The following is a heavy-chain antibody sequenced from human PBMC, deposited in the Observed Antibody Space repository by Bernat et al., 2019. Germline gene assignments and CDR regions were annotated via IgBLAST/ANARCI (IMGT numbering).Heavy chain of an antibody. CDR1: GFTFSNAW. Sequence: EVQLVESGGGLVKSGGSLRLSCAAPGFTFSNAWMNWARQAPGKGLEWVGRIKKKADGATADYAAPVKGRFSISRDDSKNTLYLQMDSLKTEDTALYYCITELVGHSGYDWVYWGQGTLVTVSS. D-gene: IGHD5-12*01. CDR3: ITELVGHSGYDWVY. CDR2: IKKKADGATA. J-gene: IGHJ4*02. V-gene: IGHV3-15*01.